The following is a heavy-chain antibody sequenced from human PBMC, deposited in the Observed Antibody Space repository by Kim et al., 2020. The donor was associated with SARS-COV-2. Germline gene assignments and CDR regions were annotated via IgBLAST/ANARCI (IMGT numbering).Heavy chain of an antibody. D-gene: IGHD3-3*01. CDR2: INHSGST. CDR3: ARGGSLGFLEWLPNYYYYMYV. V-gene: IGHV4-34*01. Sequence: SETLSLTCAVYGGSFSGYYWSWIRQPQGKGLGGIGEINHSGSTNYNPSLKSRVTISVDTSKNQFSLKLSFVTAAATAVYYCARGGSLGFLEWLPNYYYYMYVWGKGTTVTVSS. CDR1: GGSFSGYY. J-gene: IGHJ6*03.